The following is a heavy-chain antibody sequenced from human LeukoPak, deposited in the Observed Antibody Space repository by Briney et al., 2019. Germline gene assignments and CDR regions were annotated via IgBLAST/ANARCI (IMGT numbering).Heavy chain of an antibody. V-gene: IGHV4-39*01. CDR1: GGSISSSSYY. CDR2: IYYSGST. J-gene: IGHJ4*02. D-gene: IGHD4-17*01. Sequence: SETLSLTCTVSGGSISSSSYYWGWIRQPPGKGLEWIGSIYYSGSTYYNPSLKSRVTISVDTSKNQFSPKLSSVTAADTAVYYCASDYGDSPGGYYFDYWGQGTLVTVSS. CDR3: ASDYGDSPGGYYFDY.